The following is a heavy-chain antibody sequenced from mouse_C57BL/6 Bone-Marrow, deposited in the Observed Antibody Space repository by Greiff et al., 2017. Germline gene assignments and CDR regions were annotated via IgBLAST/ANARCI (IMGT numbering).Heavy chain of an antibody. CDR2: IHPNSGST. D-gene: IGHD2-5*01. CDR1: GYTFTSYW. V-gene: IGHV1-64*01. CDR3: ARGNYSNYVGFAY. Sequence: VQLQQPGAELVKPGASVKLSCKASGYTFTSYWMHWVKQRPGQGLEWIGMIHPNSGSTNYNEKFKSKATLTVDKSSSTAYMQLSSLTSEDSAVSYCARGNYSNYVGFAYWGQGTLVTVSA. J-gene: IGHJ3*01.